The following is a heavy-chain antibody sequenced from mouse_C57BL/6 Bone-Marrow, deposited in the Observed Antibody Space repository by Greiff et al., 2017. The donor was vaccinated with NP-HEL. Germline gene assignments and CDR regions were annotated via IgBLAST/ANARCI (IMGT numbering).Heavy chain of an antibody. J-gene: IGHJ4*01. V-gene: IGHV1-19*01. Sequence: EVQLQESGPVLVKPGASVKMSCKASGYTFTDYYMNWVKQSHGKSLEWIGVINPYNGGTSYNQKFKGKATLTVDKSSSTAYMELNSLTSDDSAVYYCARRGYYFLYAMDYWGQGTSVTVSS. D-gene: IGHD2-3*01. CDR3: ARRGYYFLYAMDY. CDR1: GYTFTDYY. CDR2: INPYNGGT.